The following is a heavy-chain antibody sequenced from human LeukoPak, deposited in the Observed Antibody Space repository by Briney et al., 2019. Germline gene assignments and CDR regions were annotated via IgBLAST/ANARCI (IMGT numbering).Heavy chain of an antibody. J-gene: IGHJ4*02. Sequence: PSETLSLTCTVSGGSVSSGSYYWSWIRQPPGKGLEWIGYIYYSGSTNYNPSLKSRVTISVDTSKNQSSLKLSSVTAADTAVYYCARTTPYYFDYWGQGTLVTVSS. CDR1: GGSVSSGSYY. V-gene: IGHV4-61*01. D-gene: IGHD4-11*01. CDR3: ARTTPYYFDY. CDR2: IYYSGST.